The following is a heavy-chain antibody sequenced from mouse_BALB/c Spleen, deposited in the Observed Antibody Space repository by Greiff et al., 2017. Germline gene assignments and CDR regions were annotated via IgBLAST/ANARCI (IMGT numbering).Heavy chain of an antibody. V-gene: IGHV1-15*01. Sequence: VKLMESGAELVRPGASVTLSCKASGYTFTDYEMHWVKQTPVHGLEWIGAIDPETGGTAYNQKFKGKATLTADKSSSTAYMELRSLTSEDSAVYYCTRYYYGSSYFDYWGQGTTLTVSS. CDR2: IDPETGGT. D-gene: IGHD1-1*01. CDR1: GYTFTDYE. CDR3: TRYYYGSSYFDY. J-gene: IGHJ2*01.